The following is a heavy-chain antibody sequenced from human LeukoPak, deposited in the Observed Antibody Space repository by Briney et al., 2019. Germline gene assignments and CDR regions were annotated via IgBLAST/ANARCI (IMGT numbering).Heavy chain of an antibody. Sequence: SETLSLTCTVSGGSISSSSYYWGWIRQPPGKGLEWIGSIYYSGSTYYNPSLKSRVTISVDTSKNQFSLKPSSVTAADTAVYYCARDYYDSSGYSETFDYWGQGTLVTVSS. CDR3: ARDYYDSSGYSETFDY. J-gene: IGHJ4*02. CDR2: IYYSGST. D-gene: IGHD3-22*01. CDR1: GGSISSSSYY. V-gene: IGHV4-39*01.